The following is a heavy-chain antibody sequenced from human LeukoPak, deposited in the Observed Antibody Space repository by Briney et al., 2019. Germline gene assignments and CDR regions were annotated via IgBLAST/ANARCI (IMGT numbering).Heavy chain of an antibody. CDR3: AKDKHGSNWPYYFDY. CDR2: ISSSSSTI. J-gene: IGHJ4*02. D-gene: IGHD4-11*01. V-gene: IGHV3-48*01. CDR1: GFTFSSNS. Sequence: PGGSLRLSCAASGFTFSSNSMNWVRQAPGKGLEWVSYISSSSSTIYYADSVKGRFTISRDNAKNSLYLQMNSLRAEDTAVYYCAKDKHGSNWPYYFDYWGQGTLVTVSS.